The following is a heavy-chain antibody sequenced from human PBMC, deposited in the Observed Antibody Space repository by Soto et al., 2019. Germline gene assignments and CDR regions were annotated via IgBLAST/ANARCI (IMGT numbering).Heavy chain of an antibody. D-gene: IGHD5-18*01. J-gene: IGHJ4*02. CDR2: ISGSGERT. V-gene: IGHV3-23*01. Sequence: AVGSLRLPCAASGFTFSSYAMSWVRQAPGKGLEWVSIISGSGERTYYADSVKGRFTISRDNSKNTLYLQMNSLRAEDTAVYYCGKVKEAASDYWGQGTLVTVSS. CDR1: GFTFSSYA. CDR3: GKVKEAASDY.